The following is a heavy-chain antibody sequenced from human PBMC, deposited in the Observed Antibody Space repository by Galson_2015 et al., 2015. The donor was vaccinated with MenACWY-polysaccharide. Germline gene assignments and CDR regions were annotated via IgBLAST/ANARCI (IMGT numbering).Heavy chain of an antibody. CDR2: VKPSGGHP. Sequence: SVKVSCKASGYTFTNYYIHWVRQAPGLGLEWMGVVKPSGGHPIQEQKFQGRVNMTSDTSTSTVYMEVRSLGSDDTAIYYCARAAYCTHYCYYYYYMDVWGKGTTVTVSS. V-gene: IGHV1-46*01. J-gene: IGHJ6*03. CDR1: GYTFTNYY. CDR3: ARAAYCTHYCYYYYYMDV. D-gene: IGHD2-8*01.